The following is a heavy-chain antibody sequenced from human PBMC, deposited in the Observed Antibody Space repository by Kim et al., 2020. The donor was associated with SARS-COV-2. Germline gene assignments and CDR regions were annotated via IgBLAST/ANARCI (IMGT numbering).Heavy chain of an antibody. Sequence: ASVKVSCKASGYTFTSYGISWVRQAPGQGLEWMGWINPNNGNTNYAQNLQGRVTVTTDTSTGTVYIELRSLRSDDTAVYYCARDGGRDRWDYWGQGTLVTVSS. CDR2: INPNNGNT. CDR3: ARDGGRDRWDY. D-gene: IGHD3-16*01. CDR1: GYTFTSYG. V-gene: IGHV1-18*01. J-gene: IGHJ4*02.